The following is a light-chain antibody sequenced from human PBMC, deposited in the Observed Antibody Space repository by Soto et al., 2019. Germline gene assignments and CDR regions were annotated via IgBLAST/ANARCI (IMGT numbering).Light chain of an antibody. CDR1: QSLLDSGDGNTY. J-gene: IGKJ1*01. V-gene: IGKV2-40*01. CDR2: RVY. CDR3: MQRVSFRWT. Sequence: DIVMTQTPLSLSVTPGEPSSVSCRSSQSLLDSGDGNTYLDWYLQMPGQSAQLLIYRVYHRACGGPDRFSGSGSDTDFTLRISRVEAEDVGVYYCMQRVSFRWTVGQGPTVDIK.